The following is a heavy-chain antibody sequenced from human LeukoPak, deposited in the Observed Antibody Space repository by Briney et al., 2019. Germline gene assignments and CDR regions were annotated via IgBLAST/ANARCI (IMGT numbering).Heavy chain of an antibody. V-gene: IGHV3-66*01. J-gene: IGHJ4*02. CDR3: ARRLLTGYCEF. D-gene: IGHD3-9*01. Sequence: GGSLRLSCAASGFTVSSNYMSWVRQAPGKGLEWVSVIYSGGSTYYADSVKGRFTIPRDNSKNTLYLQMNSLRAEDTAVYYCARRLLTGYCEFWGQGTLVTVSS. CDR2: IYSGGST. CDR1: GFTVSSNY.